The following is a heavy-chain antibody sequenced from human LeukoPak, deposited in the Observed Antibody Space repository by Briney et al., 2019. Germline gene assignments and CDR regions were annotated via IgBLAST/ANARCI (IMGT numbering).Heavy chain of an antibody. CDR1: GFTFSTYW. J-gene: IGHJ4*02. CDR3: AGGSGWTTNY. V-gene: IGHV3-7*04. CDR2: IKEDGSEK. D-gene: IGHD3-3*01. Sequence: RSGGSLRLSCAASGFTFSTYWMGWVRQAPGKGLEGVANIKEDGSEKHYVDSVKGRFTISRDNAKKSLYLQMNSLRVEDTAVYYCAGGSGWTTNYWGQGTLVTVSS.